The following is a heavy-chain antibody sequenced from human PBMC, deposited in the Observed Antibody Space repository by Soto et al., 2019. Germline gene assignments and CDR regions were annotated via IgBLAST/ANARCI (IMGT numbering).Heavy chain of an antibody. CDR1: GGSIGGGGYS. Sequence: PSETQSLTTAVAGGSIGGGGYSWSWIRQPPGKGLECIGYIYHNGSTYYNPSLKSRVTISADRSKNQFSLKLSSVTAAYSAVYYCSNDREGDYVDYRGQATLVTVS. CDR2: IYHNGST. J-gene: IGHJ4*02. V-gene: IGHV4-30-2*01. D-gene: IGHD1-26*01. CDR3: SNDREGDYVDY.